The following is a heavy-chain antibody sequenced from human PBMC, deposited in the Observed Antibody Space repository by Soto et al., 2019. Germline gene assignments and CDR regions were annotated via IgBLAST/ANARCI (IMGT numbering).Heavy chain of an antibody. D-gene: IGHD3-3*01. V-gene: IGHV3-74*01. Sequence: LRLSCVASGFTFSGYWMHWVRQVPGKGLVWVSRISSDGITTTYADSVKGRFTISRDNAKNTLYLQMNSLRAEDTAMYYCTRVGVGSYGYFDYWGQGVLVTVSA. CDR1: GFTFSGYW. J-gene: IGHJ4*02. CDR3: TRVGVGSYGYFDY. CDR2: ISSDGITT.